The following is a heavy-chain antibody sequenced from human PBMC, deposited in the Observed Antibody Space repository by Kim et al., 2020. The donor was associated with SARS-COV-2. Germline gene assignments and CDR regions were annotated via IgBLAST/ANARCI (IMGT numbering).Heavy chain of an antibody. Sequence: SETLSLTCTVSGGSISSYYWSWIRQPPGKGLEWIGYIYYSGSTNYNPSLKSRVTISVDTSKNQFSLKLSSVTAADTAVYYCARLRIYYYYMDVWGNGTTV. CDR1: GGSISSYY. V-gene: IGHV4-59*08. CDR3: ARLRIYYYYMDV. CDR2: IYYSGST. J-gene: IGHJ6*03.